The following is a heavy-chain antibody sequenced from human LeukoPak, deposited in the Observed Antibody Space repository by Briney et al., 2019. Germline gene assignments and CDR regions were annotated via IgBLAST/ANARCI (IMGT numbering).Heavy chain of an antibody. V-gene: IGHV3-7*01. J-gene: IGHJ4*02. CDR3: ARDQDY. CDR2: IKQDGSEK. Sequence: PGGSLRLSCAASGFTFTDHYMSWIRQAPGKGLEWVANIKQDGSEKYYVDSVKGRFTISRDNAKNSLYLQMNSLRAEDTAVYYCARDQDYWGQGTLVTVSS. CDR1: GFTFTDHY.